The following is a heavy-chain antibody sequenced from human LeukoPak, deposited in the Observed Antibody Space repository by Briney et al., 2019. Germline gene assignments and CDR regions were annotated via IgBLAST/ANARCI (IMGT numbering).Heavy chain of an antibody. CDR1: GYTFTSFA. CDR2: INTNTGNP. D-gene: IGHD2-15*01. CDR3: ARAEVSCSRSTCFLH. J-gene: IGHJ4*02. V-gene: IGHV7-4-1*02. Sequence: GASVKVSCKASGYTFTSFAMNWVRQAPGRGLEWIGWINTNTGNPTYAQGFTGRFVFSLDTSVSTAYLHITSLQAEDTAVYYCARAEVSCSRSTCFLHWGQGTLVTVSS.